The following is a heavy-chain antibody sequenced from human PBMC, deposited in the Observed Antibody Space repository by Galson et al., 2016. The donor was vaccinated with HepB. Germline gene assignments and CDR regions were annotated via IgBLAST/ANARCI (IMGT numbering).Heavy chain of an antibody. V-gene: IGHV1-69*13. CDR3: ARSYYMSTEGYRPFDS. Sequence: SVKVSCKAFGGTFNSYIINWVRQAPGQGLEWIGGIIPIFGKRNYALNFQGRVTITADESTNTASMELISLRSEDTAVYFCARSYYMSTEGYRPFDSWSQGTLVTVSS. CDR2: IIPIFGKR. CDR1: GGTFNSYI. D-gene: IGHD5-18*01. J-gene: IGHJ4*02.